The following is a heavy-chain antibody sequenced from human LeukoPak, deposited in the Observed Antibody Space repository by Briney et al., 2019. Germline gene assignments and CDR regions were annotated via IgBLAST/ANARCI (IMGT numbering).Heavy chain of an antibody. V-gene: IGHV3-21*01. D-gene: IGHD6-19*01. J-gene: IGHJ3*02. Sequence: GGSLRLSCVVSTFTFSTYNMNWVRQAPGKGLEWVSSISSSSSYIYYADSVKGRFTISRDNAKNSLYLQMNSLRAEDTAVYYCAISKGQWLNPFDIWGQGTMVTVSS. CDR2: ISSSSSYI. CDR1: TFTFSTYN. CDR3: AISKGQWLNPFDI.